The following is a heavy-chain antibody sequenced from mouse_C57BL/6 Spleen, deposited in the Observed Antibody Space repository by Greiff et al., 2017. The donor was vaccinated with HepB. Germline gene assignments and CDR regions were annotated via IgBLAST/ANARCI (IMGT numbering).Heavy chain of an antibody. Sequence: VQLQQSGPGLVKPSQSLSLTCSVTGYSITSGYYWNWIRQFPGNKLEWMGYISYDGSNNYNPSLKNRISITRDTSKNQFFLKLNSVTTEDTATYYCARRRTGPFDYWGQGTTLTVSS. CDR2: ISYDGSN. CDR3: ARRRTGPFDY. J-gene: IGHJ2*01. CDR1: GYSITSGYY. D-gene: IGHD4-1*01. V-gene: IGHV3-6*01.